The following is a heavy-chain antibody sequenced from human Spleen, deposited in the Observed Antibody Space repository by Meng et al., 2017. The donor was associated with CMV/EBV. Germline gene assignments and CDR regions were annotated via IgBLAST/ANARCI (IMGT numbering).Heavy chain of an antibody. J-gene: IGHJ4*02. V-gene: IGHV4-31*11. CDR1: GASIGSGGYY. CDR2: IYYSGST. CDR3: ARDERGFDY. Sequence: LTCAVSGASIGSGGYYWTWIRQHPGKGLEWIGYIYYSGSTYYNPSLKSRLTISMDTSKNQFSLNLNSVTAADTAVYYCARDERGFDYWGQGTLVTVSS.